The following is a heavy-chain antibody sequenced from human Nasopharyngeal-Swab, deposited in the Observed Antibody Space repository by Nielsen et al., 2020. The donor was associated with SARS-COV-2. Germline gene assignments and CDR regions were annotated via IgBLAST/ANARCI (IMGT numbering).Heavy chain of an antibody. CDR2: ISYDGSNK. J-gene: IGHJ4*02. CDR3: ARDFATAMVILDY. CDR1: GFTFSSYA. D-gene: IGHD5-18*01. Sequence: GGSLRLSCAASGFTFSSYAMHWVRQAPGKGLEWVAVISYDGSNKYYADSVEGRFTISRDNSKNTLYLQMNSLRAEDTAVYYCARDFATAMVILDYWGQGTLVTVSS. V-gene: IGHV3-30-3*01.